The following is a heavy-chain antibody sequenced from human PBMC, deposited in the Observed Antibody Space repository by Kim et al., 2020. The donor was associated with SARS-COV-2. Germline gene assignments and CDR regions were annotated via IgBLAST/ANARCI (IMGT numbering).Heavy chain of an antibody. Sequence: GGSLRLSCAASGFTFSNYGMNWVRQAPGKGLEWVSQSSGNCSNTYYEDPVEGRFTISRENSRNTLYLQMKSLRAEDKAVDYFLGGREMEWGPGTLVTGSS. V-gene: IGHV3-23*01. J-gene: IGHJ4*01. CDR3: LGGREME. D-gene: IGHD3-16*01. CDR1: GFTFSNYG. CDR2: SSGNCSNT.